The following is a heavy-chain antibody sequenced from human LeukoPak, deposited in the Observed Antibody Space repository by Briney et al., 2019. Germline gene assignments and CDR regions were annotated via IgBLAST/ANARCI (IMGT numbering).Heavy chain of an antibody. CDR2: INPSGGST. CDR1: GHTFTSYY. Sequence: GASVKVSCKASGHTFTSYYMHWVRQAPGQGLEWMGIINPSGGSTSYAQKFQGRVTMTRDTSTSTVYMELSSLRSEDTAVYYCARDQRWIAVAGELDYWGQGTLVTVSS. V-gene: IGHV1-46*01. CDR3: ARDQRWIAVAGELDY. D-gene: IGHD6-19*01. J-gene: IGHJ4*02.